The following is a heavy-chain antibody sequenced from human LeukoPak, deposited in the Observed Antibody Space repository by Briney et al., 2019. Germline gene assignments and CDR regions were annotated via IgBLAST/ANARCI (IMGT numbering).Heavy chain of an antibody. Sequence: PSETLSLTCTVSGGSISSYYWSWIRQPPGKGLEWIGYIYYSGSTNYNPSLKSRVTISVDTSKNQFSLKLSSVTAADTAVYYCVRDAGSYSVNDAFDIWGQGTMVTVSS. CDR2: IYYSGST. J-gene: IGHJ3*02. V-gene: IGHV4-59*01. D-gene: IGHD1-26*01. CDR3: VRDAGSYSVNDAFDI. CDR1: GGSISSYY.